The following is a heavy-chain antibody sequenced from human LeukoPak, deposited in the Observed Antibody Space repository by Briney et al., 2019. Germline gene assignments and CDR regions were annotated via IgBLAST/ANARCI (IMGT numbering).Heavy chain of an antibody. J-gene: IGHJ6*03. CDR1: GGSIDDYF. CDR3: ARCLNTYYYDSSGYSPEHYYMDV. D-gene: IGHD3-22*01. V-gene: IGHV4-4*07. CDR2: VSSSGST. Sequence: SETLSLTCTVSGGSIDDYFWSWIRQPAGKGLEWIGRVSSSGSTDSNPSLNRRITMPVDTSKTQISLKLSYVTAADTAVYYCARCLNTYYYDSSGYSPEHYYMDVWGTGTTATVSS.